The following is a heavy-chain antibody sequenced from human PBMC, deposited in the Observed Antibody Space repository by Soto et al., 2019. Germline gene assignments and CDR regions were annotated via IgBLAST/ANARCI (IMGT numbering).Heavy chain of an antibody. Sequence: GASVKVSCKASGGTFSSYAISWVRQAPGQGLEWMGGIIPIFGTANYAQKFQGRVTITADESTSTAYMELSSLRSEDTAVYYCAREQTYYYGSGSYNFDYWGQGTPVTVSS. J-gene: IGHJ4*03. CDR1: GGTFSSYA. D-gene: IGHD3-10*01. CDR2: IIPIFGTA. CDR3: AREQTYYYGSGSYNFDY. V-gene: IGHV1-69*13.